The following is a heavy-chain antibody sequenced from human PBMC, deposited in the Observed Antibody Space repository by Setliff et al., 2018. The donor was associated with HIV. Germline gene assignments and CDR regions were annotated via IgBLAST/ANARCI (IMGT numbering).Heavy chain of an antibody. Sequence: PSETLSLTCIVSGGSITSHYWNWIRQPAGKGLEWIGSFFTSGNPNYSPSLKIRVPMSVDVSKNELSLKLSSVAAAATAVYYCASGGSSPQRTILQLVQWPNALDIWGRGTMVTVS. D-gene: IGHD6-19*01. CDR3: ASGGSSPQRTILQLVQWPNALDI. V-gene: IGHV4-4*07. CDR1: GGSITSHY. CDR2: FFTSGNP. J-gene: IGHJ3*02.